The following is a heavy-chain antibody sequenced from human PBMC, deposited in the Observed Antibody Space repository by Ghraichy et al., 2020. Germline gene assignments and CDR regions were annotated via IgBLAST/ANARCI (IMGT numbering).Heavy chain of an antibody. CDR2: IKYDGSEK. Sequence: GGSLRLSCVASGFPFSSHWLSWVRQTPGKGLEWVSNIKYDGSEKNYMDSLRGRFTISRDNAKNSLYLQINSLGPGDTAVYYCATYGSSSYYTFDYLGQGTLVTVSS. CDR3: ATYGSSSYYTFDY. V-gene: IGHV3-7*01. CDR1: GFPFSSHW. D-gene: IGHD3-10*01. J-gene: IGHJ4*02.